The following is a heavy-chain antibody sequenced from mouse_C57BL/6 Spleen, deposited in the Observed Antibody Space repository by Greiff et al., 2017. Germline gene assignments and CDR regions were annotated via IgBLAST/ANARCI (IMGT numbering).Heavy chain of an antibody. CDR2: IDPSDSYT. D-gene: IGHD1-1*02. CDR3: ARQGSNGGAMDY. J-gene: IGHJ4*01. V-gene: IGHV1-50*01. CDR1: GYTFTSYW. Sequence: QVQLQQPGAELVKPGASVTLSCKASGYTFTSYWMQWVKQRPGQGLEWIGEIDPSDSYTNYNQKFKGKATLTVDTSSSTAYMQLSSLTSEDSAVYYCARQGSNGGAMDYWGQGTTVTVSS.